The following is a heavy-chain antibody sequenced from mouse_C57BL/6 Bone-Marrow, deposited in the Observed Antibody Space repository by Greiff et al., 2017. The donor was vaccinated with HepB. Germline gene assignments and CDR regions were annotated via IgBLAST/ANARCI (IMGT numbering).Heavy chain of an antibody. V-gene: IGHV1-18*01. Sequence: EVQLQQSGPELVKPGASVKIPCKASGYTFTDYNMDWVKQSHGKSLEWIGDINPNNGGTIYNQKFKGKATLTVDKSSSTAYMELRSLTSEDTAVYCCARITTVVARGAMDYWGQGTSVTVSS. J-gene: IGHJ4*01. D-gene: IGHD1-1*01. CDR2: INPNNGGT. CDR1: GYTFTDYN. CDR3: ARITTVVARGAMDY.